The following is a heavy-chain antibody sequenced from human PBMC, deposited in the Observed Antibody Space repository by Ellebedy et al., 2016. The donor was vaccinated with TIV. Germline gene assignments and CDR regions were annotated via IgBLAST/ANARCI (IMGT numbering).Heavy chain of an antibody. CDR3: ARYCSSTSCYYRAFDI. D-gene: IGHD2-2*01. CDR2: IWYDGSNK. Sequence: GGSLRLXXAASGFTFSSYGMHWVRQAPGKGLEWVAVIWYDGSNKYYADSVKGRFTISRDNSKNTLYLQMNSLRAEDTAVYYCARYCSSTSCYYRAFDIWGQGTMVTVSS. V-gene: IGHV3-33*01. J-gene: IGHJ3*02. CDR1: GFTFSSYG.